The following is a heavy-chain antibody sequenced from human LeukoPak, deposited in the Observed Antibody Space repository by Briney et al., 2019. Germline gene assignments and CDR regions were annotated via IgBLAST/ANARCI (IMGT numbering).Heavy chain of an antibody. Sequence: GGSLRLSCAASGFTFSSYAMRWVRQAPGKGLEWVSAISGSGGSTYYADSVRGWFTISRDNSKNTLYLQMNSLRVEDTAVYYCAKRGSGWAPLDYWGQGTLVTVSS. J-gene: IGHJ4*02. CDR1: GFTFSSYA. CDR3: AKRGSGWAPLDY. V-gene: IGHV3-23*01. CDR2: ISGSGGST. D-gene: IGHD6-19*01.